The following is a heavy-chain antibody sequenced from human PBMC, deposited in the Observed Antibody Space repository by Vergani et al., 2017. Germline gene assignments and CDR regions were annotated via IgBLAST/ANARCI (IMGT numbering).Heavy chain of an antibody. CDR3: ARDQWDDDGPRGWFAP. D-gene: IGHD5-24*01. Sequence: QVQLQESGPGLVKPSQTLSLSCTVSGGSVRTSIGYYWTWIRQPAGKTLEWIGRVHTDGTAYYNPSLRTRVRLSADLSQSQFSLKMTSLTAADTAVYFCARDQWDDDGPRGWFAPWGQGILVTVSS. CDR2: VHTDGTA. V-gene: IGHV4-61*02. J-gene: IGHJ5*02. CDR1: GGSVRTSIGYY.